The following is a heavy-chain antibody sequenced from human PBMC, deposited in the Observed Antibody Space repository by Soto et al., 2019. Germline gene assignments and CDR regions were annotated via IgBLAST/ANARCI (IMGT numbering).Heavy chain of an antibody. Sequence: GGSLRLSWAASGFTFSSYGMHWVRQAPGKGLEWVAVIWYDGSNKYYADSVKGRFTISRDNSKNTLYLQMNSLRAEDTAVYYCARDGSSGRDYYYYYYGMDVWGQGTTVTVSS. D-gene: IGHD6-19*01. V-gene: IGHV3-33*01. J-gene: IGHJ6*02. CDR3: ARDGSSGRDYYYYYYGMDV. CDR1: GFTFSSYG. CDR2: IWYDGSNK.